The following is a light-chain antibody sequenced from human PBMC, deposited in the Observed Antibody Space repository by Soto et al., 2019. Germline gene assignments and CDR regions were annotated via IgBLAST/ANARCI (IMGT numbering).Light chain of an antibody. CDR1: QSVSSN. Sequence: EIVMTQSPATLSVSPGERATLSCRASQSVSSNLAWYQQKPGQAPRLLIYGASTRATGIPARFSGSRSGTEVTLTIRNLPSEDFAVYYCQQSNNWPYTFGQGTKLEIK. J-gene: IGKJ2*01. CDR2: GAS. CDR3: QQSNNWPYT. V-gene: IGKV3-15*01.